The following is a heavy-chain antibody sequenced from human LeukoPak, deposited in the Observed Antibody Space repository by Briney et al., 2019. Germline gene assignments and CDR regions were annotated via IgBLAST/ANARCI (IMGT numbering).Heavy chain of an antibody. CDR2: ISGSGIST. Sequence: GGSLRLSCAASGFTFSSYAMSWVRQAPGKGLEWVSGISGSGISTNYADSVKGRFTISRDNSKSTLYLQMNSLRAEDTAVYYCAKEIGAYDSSGYHFDYWGQGTLVTVSS. V-gene: IGHV3-23*01. D-gene: IGHD3-22*01. J-gene: IGHJ4*02. CDR1: GFTFSSYA. CDR3: AKEIGAYDSSGYHFDY.